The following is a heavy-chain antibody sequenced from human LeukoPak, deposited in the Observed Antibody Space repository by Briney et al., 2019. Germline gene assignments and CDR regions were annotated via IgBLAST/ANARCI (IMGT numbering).Heavy chain of an antibody. CDR2: IIPIFGAA. CDR1: GGTFSSYA. Sequence: ASVKVSCKASGGTFSSYAISWVRQAPGQGLEWMGRIIPIFGAANYAQKFQGRVTITTDESTSTAYMELSSLRSEDTAVYYCARDPHSYGYYYFDHWGQGTLSPSPQ. V-gene: IGHV1-69*05. CDR3: ARDPHSYGYYYFDH. J-gene: IGHJ4*02. D-gene: IGHD5-18*01.